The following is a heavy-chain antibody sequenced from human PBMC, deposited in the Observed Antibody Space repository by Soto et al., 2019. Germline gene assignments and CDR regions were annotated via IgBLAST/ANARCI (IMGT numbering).Heavy chain of an antibody. Sequence: SETLSLTCTVSGGSISSGGYYWSWIRQHPGKGLEWIGYIYYSGSTYYNPSLKSRVTISVDTSKNQFSLKLSSVTAADTAVYYCARDPKKIVPAAIRDDAFDIWGQGTMVTVS. J-gene: IGHJ3*02. CDR2: IYYSGST. CDR3: ARDPKKIVPAAIRDDAFDI. V-gene: IGHV4-31*03. D-gene: IGHD2-2*02. CDR1: GGSISSGGYY.